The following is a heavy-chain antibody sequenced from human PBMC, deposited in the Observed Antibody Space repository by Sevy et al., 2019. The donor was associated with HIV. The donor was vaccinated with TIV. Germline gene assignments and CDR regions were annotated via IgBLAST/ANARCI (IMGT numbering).Heavy chain of an antibody. V-gene: IGHV3-30-3*01. D-gene: IGHD3-22*01. J-gene: IGHJ4*02. CDR2: ISYDGNNK. CDR1: GFTFTSYA. CDR3: ARDRGVYYSEYYFDY. Sequence: GGSLRLSCAASGFTFTSYAMHWVRQAPGKGLEWVAMISYDGNNKYYADSVKGRFTISRDNSKNTRYLQMNSLRAEDTAVYYCARDRGVYYSEYYFDYWGQGTLVTVSS.